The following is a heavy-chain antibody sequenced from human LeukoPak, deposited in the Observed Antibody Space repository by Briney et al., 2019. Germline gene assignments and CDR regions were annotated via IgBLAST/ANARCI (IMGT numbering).Heavy chain of an antibody. J-gene: IGHJ4*02. Sequence: TGGSLRLSCAASGFTFSSYAMSWVRQAPGKGLEWVSVIVGSGVSTYYADSVKGRFTISRDNSKNTLYLQMDTLKVEDTAVYYCAKTVEMATIWGPFDYWGQGTLVSVSS. CDR3: AKTVEMATIWGPFDY. CDR1: GFTFSSYA. V-gene: IGHV3-23*01. CDR2: IVGSGVST. D-gene: IGHD5-24*01.